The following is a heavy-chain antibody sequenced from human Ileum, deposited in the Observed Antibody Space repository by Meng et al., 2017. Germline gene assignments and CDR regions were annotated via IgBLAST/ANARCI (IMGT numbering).Heavy chain of an antibody. CDR3: ARGDVAARLQS. V-gene: IGHV4-34*01. D-gene: IGHD6-6*01. CDR2: INHSGST. J-gene: IGHJ5*02. Sequence: PPQGGGGMMTPSDTLSLTCAVYGGSFSGYYRSWLRQPPGKGLEWIGEINHSGSTNYHPSLKSRVTISVDTSKNQFSLKLTSVTAADTAVYYCARGDVAARLQSWGQGTLVTVSS. CDR1: GGSFSGYY.